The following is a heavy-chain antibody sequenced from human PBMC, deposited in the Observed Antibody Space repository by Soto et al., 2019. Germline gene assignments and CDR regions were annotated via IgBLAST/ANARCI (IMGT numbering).Heavy chain of an antibody. CDR3: AREELRGIAVAGRGPFDP. V-gene: IGHV1-69*01. CDR2: IIPIFGTA. J-gene: IGHJ5*02. CDR1: GGTFSSYA. Sequence: QVQLVQSGAEVNKPESSVKVSCKASGGTFSSYAISWVRQSPGQGLEWMGGIIPIFGTANYAQKFRGRFTITEDDSTSPADMELSSVRSEDTAVYYCAREELRGIAVAGRGPFDPWGQGTLVTVCS. D-gene: IGHD6-19*01.